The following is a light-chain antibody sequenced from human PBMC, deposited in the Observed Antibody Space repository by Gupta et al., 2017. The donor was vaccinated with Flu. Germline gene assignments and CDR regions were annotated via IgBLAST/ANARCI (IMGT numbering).Light chain of an antibody. CDR1: NIGSKG. Sequence: GQTARITGGGDNIGSKGVHWYQQRPGQAPVLVVYDDSRRPSGIPERISGSNSGNTATLTISRVEAGDEADYYCQVWDSSTDRGIFGGGTKLTVL. J-gene: IGLJ2*01. CDR3: QVWDSSTDRGI. CDR2: DDS. V-gene: IGLV3-21*02.